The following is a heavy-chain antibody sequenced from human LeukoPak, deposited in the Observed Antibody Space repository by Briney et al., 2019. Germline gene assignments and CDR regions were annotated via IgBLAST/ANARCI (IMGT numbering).Heavy chain of an antibody. J-gene: IGHJ4*02. V-gene: IGHV3-30*03. Sequence: PGRSLRLSCAASGFTFSSYGMHWVRQAPGKGLEWVAVISYDGSNKYYADSVKGRFTTSRDNSKNTLYLQMNSLRAEDTAVYYCGSTTVTTDYYFDYWGQGTLVTVSS. D-gene: IGHD4-17*01. CDR3: GSTTVTTDYYFDY. CDR2: ISYDGSNK. CDR1: GFTFSSYG.